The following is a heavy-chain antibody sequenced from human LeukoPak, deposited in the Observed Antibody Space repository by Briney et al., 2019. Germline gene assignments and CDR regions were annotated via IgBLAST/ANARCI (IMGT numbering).Heavy chain of an antibody. Sequence: PSEALSLTCTVSGGSISSGGYYWSWIRQHPGKGLEWIGYIYYSGSTYYNPSLKSRVTISVDTSKNQFSLKLSSVTAADTAVYYCARAPRGYSGYVERVDYWGQGTLVTVSS. CDR2: IYYSGST. J-gene: IGHJ4*02. D-gene: IGHD5-12*01. CDR1: GGSISSGGYY. CDR3: ARAPRGYSGYVERVDY. V-gene: IGHV4-31*03.